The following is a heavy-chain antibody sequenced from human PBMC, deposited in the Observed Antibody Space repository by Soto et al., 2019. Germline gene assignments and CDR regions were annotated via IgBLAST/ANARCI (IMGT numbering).Heavy chain of an antibody. D-gene: IGHD2-2*02. Sequence: SETLSLTCPVSGGSISSNNYYWGWIRQPPGKGLEWIANIYYSGSTYYNPSLKSRVTISVDTSKIQFFLKLTSVSAAERAVYYCARLRSTSIHTTRYYFDYPGPGTLVTVSS. J-gene: IGHJ4*02. CDR3: ARLRSTSIHTTRYYFDY. V-gene: IGHV4-39*01. CDR2: IYYSGST. CDR1: GGSISSNNYY.